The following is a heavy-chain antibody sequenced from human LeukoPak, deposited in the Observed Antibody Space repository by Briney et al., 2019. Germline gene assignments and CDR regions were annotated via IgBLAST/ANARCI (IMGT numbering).Heavy chain of an antibody. J-gene: IGHJ4*02. CDR2: INPNSGGT. D-gene: IGHD3-22*01. Sequence: ASVKVSCKASGYTFTGYYMHWVRQAPGQGPEWMGWINPNSGGTNYAQKFQGRVTMTRDTSISTAYMELSRLRSDDTAVYYCARSGSSGYYRDFDYWGQGTLVTVSS. CDR1: GYTFTGYY. CDR3: ARSGSSGYYRDFDY. V-gene: IGHV1-2*02.